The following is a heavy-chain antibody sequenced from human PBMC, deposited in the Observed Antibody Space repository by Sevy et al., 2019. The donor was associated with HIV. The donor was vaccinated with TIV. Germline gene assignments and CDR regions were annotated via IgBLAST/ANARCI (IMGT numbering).Heavy chain of an antibody. CDR1: GFTFSNAW. CDR2: IKSKTEGTTR. V-gene: IGHV3-15*01. Sequence: GGSLRLSCAASGFTFSNAWMSWVRQAPGKGLEWVGRIKSKTEGTTRDFAAPVKGRLLISRDDSRNTVYLQMNSLKTEDAAVYYCTAGVGASDFDYWGQGTLVTVSS. J-gene: IGHJ4*02. CDR3: TAGVGASDFDY. D-gene: IGHD1-26*01.